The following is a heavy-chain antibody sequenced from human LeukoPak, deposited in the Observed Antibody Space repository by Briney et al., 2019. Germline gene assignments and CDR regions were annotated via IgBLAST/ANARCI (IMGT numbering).Heavy chain of an antibody. CDR3: ARVGPPRQQEYYYGMDV. CDR1: GFTFSGYG. Sequence: GGSLRLSCAASGFTFSGYGMHWVRQAPGKGLEWVAVIWYDGSNKYYADSVEGRFTISRDNSKNTLYLQMNSLRAEDTAVYYCARVGPPRQQEYYYGMDVWGQGTTVTVSS. J-gene: IGHJ6*02. V-gene: IGHV3-33*01. D-gene: IGHD6-6*01. CDR2: IWYDGSNK.